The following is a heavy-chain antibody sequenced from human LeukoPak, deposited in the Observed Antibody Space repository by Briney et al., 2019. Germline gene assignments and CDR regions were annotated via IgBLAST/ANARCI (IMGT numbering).Heavy chain of an antibody. Sequence: ASVKVSCKASGYTFTGYYMHWVRQAPGQGLEWMGWINPNSGGTNYAQKFQGWVTMTRDTSISTAYMELSRLRSDDTAVYYCARTQIPAAMPDAFDIWGQGTMVTVSS. CDR3: ARTQIPAAMPDAFDI. V-gene: IGHV1-2*04. D-gene: IGHD2-2*01. CDR2: INPNSGGT. J-gene: IGHJ3*02. CDR1: GYTFTGYY.